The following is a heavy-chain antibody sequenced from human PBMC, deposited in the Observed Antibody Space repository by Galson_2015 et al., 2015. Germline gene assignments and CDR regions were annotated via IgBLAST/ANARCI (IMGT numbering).Heavy chain of an antibody. CDR1: GYTFTSYG. Sequence: SCKASGYTFTSYGISWVRQAPGQGLAWMGWISANTGDTNYAQRLQGRVAMTTDTSTSTAYMELRSLTSDDTAVYYCARFGFGELLSYWGQGALVTVSS. V-gene: IGHV1-18*01. J-gene: IGHJ4*02. CDR2: ISANTGDT. D-gene: IGHD3-10*01. CDR3: ARFGFGELLSY.